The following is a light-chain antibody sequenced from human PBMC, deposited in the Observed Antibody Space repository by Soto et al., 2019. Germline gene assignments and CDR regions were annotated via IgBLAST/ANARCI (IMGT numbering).Light chain of an antibody. CDR3: QQYNSAPNT. V-gene: IGKV1-27*01. CDR1: QDIIYY. Sequence: DIRMTQSASSLSAFVGDTVTITCRASQDIIYYLAWYQQKPGKIPKLLIHSASTLQTGVQSRFSGTRSGTVFTLTITNLQPEDVATYYCQQYNSAPNTFGQGSRLEIK. J-gene: IGKJ2*01. CDR2: SAS.